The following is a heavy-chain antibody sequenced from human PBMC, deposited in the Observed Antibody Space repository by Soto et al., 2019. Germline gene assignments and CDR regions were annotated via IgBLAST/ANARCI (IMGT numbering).Heavy chain of an antibody. CDR1: GFIFRSYG. CDR3: AKDTYYHDSSGYYTFDY. V-gene: IGHV3-30*18. D-gene: IGHD3-22*01. Sequence: QVQLVESGGGVVQPGRSLRLSCAASGFIFRSYGMHWVRQAPGKGLEWVAAISYDGSNKFYVDPVKGRFTISRDNSKNPVDLQMNSLRVEDTAVFYCAKDTYYHDSSGYYTFDYWGQGTLVTVSS. CDR2: ISYDGSNK. J-gene: IGHJ4*02.